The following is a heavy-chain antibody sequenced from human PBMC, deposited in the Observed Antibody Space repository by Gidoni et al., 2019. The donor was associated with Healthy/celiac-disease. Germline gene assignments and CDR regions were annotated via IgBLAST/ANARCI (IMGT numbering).Heavy chain of an antibody. CDR2: ISGSGGST. V-gene: IGHV3-23*01. J-gene: IGHJ4*02. D-gene: IGHD5-18*01. CDR3: AKLPVDTAMALDY. CDR1: GFTFSSYA. Sequence: EVQLLESGGGLVQPGGSLRLSCAASGFTFSSYAMSCVRQAPGKGLEWVSAISGSGGSTYYTDSVKGRFTISRDNSKNTLYLQMNSLRAEDTAVYYCAKLPVDTAMALDYWGQGTLVTVSS.